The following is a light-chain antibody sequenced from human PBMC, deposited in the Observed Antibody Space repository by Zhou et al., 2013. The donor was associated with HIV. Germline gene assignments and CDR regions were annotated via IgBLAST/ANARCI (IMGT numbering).Light chain of an antibody. V-gene: IGKV2-30*01. CDR1: QSLLYSDGNTY. J-gene: IGKJ1*01. Sequence: DVVMIQSPPSLPVTLGQPASISCRSSQSLLYSDGNTYLNWFHQRPGQSPRRLIYKVSNRDSGVPDRFSGSGSGTDFTLTISRVEAEDVGVYYCMQGTHWPAGTFAQGTKVEIK. CDR3: MQGTHWPAGT. CDR2: KVS.